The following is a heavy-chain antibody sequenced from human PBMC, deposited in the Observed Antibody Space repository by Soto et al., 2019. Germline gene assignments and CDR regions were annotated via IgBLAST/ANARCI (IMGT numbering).Heavy chain of an antibody. CDR1: GFSFSSYW. D-gene: IGHD3-16*01. J-gene: IGHJ5*02. CDR3: AGDGVRNGAYNGWLDP. V-gene: IGHV3-7*03. CDR2: IKADGREK. Sequence: EVQLVESGGGLVQPGGSLRLSCAASGFSFSSYWMTWVRQAPGKGLEWVANIKADGREKNYAASVKGRFTISRDNGKNLLSLQMDSMTLDDTAVYYCAGDGVRNGAYNGWLDPWGQGTLVTVSS.